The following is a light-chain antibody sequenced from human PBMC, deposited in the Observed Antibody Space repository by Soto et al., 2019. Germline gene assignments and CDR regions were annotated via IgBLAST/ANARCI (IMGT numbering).Light chain of an antibody. J-gene: IGKJ1*01. CDR3: QQHNSHPWT. CDR1: QGIRSY. V-gene: IGKV1-9*01. Sequence: DVQFTQSPSFLSASVGDRVTITCRASQGIRSYLVWYQQRPGTAPKVLVSRASRLQTGVSSRISGSGSGTEFTLTITXLQPEDFATYYCQQHNSHPWTFGQGTKVDIK. CDR2: RAS.